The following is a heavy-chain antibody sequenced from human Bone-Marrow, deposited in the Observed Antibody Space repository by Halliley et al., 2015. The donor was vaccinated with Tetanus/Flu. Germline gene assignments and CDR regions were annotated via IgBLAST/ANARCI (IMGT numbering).Heavy chain of an antibody. V-gene: IGHV3-11*03. CDR2: ISSSGTYT. J-gene: IGHJ4*02. Sequence: VSYISSSGTYTKYADSVKGRFTISRDNAKNSLYLQMNSLRGEDTAVYYCARRSIAAAGDFDYWGQGTLVTVSS. D-gene: IGHD6-13*01. CDR3: ARRSIAAAGDFDY.